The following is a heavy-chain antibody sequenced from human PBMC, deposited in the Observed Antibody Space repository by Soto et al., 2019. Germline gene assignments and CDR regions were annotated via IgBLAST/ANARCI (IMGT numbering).Heavy chain of an antibody. Sequence: QVQLQESGPGLVKPSQTLSLTCTVSGGFINSGDYHWTWIRQFPGKGLEWIGGIYYSASTYYNPALVSRITISVDTSKNPFSLKLTSVTAADTAVYYWARDARTPSGGIDVWGQGTTVTVSS. CDR3: ARDARTPSGGIDV. J-gene: IGHJ6*02. CDR2: IYYSAST. CDR1: GGFINSGDYH. V-gene: IGHV4-30-4*01.